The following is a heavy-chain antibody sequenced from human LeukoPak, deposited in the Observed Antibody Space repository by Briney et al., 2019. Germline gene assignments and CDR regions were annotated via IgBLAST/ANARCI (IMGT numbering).Heavy chain of an antibody. Sequence: ASVKVSCKASGDTFIRYGISWVRQAPGQGLEWVGWISAYNGNTDYAQKFQGRATMTTDTSTSTAHMELRSLRSDDTAVYYCARQGYSGHSQGAADYWGQGTLVTVSS. CDR1: GDTFIRYG. CDR3: ARQGYSGHSQGAADY. V-gene: IGHV1-18*01. D-gene: IGHD4-23*01. CDR2: ISAYNGNT. J-gene: IGHJ4*02.